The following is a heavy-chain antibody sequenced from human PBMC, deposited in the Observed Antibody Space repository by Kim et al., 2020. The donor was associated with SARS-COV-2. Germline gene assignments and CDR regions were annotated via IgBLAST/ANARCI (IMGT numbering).Heavy chain of an antibody. CDR2: IYPGDSDT. D-gene: IGHD3-22*01. CDR1: GYSFTSYW. J-gene: IGHJ3*02. CDR3: ARRPTEGPYYYDSSGYYYEAFDI. Sequence: GESLKISCKGSGYSFTSYWIGWVRQMPGKGLEWMGIIYPGDSDTRYSPSFQGQVTISADKSISTAYLQWSSLKASDTAMYYCARRPTEGPYYYDSSGYYYEAFDIWGQVTMVTVSS. V-gene: IGHV5-51*01.